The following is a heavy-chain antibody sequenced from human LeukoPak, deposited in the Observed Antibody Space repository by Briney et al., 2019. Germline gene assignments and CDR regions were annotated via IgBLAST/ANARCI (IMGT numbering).Heavy chain of an antibody. CDR3: ARDYMRSTIFGVVIPPYYYYYGMDV. V-gene: IGHV3-74*01. Sequence: GGSLRLSCAASGLTFSSHWMHWVRQAPGKGLVWVSRINSDGSSTSYADSVKGRFTISRDNAKNTLYLQMNSLRAEDTAVYYCARDYMRSTIFGVVIPPYYYYYGMDVWGQGTTVTVSS. CDR2: INSDGSST. D-gene: IGHD3-3*01. CDR1: GLTFSSHW. J-gene: IGHJ6*02.